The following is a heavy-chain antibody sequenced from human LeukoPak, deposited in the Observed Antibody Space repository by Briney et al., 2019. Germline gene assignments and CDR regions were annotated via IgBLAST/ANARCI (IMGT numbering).Heavy chain of an antibody. V-gene: IGHV4-39*07. CDR1: GGSISSGDYY. CDR2: INHSGST. CDR3: ARGRLRFLDSRFDP. Sequence: SETLSLTCTVSGGSISSGDYYWSWIRQPPGKGLEWIGEINHSGSTNYNPSLKSRVTISVDTSKNQSSLKLSSVTAADTAVYYCARGRLRFLDSRFDPWGQGTLVTVSS. D-gene: IGHD3-3*01. J-gene: IGHJ5*02.